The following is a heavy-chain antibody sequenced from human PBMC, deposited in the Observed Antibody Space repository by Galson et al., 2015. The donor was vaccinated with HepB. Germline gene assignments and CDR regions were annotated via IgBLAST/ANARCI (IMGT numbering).Heavy chain of an antibody. CDR2: MNPNSGNT. D-gene: IGHD6-13*01. J-gene: IGHJ6*02. CDR1: GSTFTSYD. Sequence: SVKVSCKASGSTFTSYDINWVRQATGQGLEWMGWMNPNSGNTGYAQKFQGRVTMTRNTSISTAYMELSSLRSEDTAVYYCARGSSSWYYYYGMDVWGQGTTVTVSS. CDR3: ARGSSSWYYYYGMDV. V-gene: IGHV1-8*01.